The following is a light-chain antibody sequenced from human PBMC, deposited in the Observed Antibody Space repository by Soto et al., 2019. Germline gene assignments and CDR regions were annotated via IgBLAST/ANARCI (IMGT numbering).Light chain of an antibody. V-gene: IGKV1-5*03. J-gene: IGKJ4*01. CDR1: QTISTW. Sequence: DIQMTQSPSPLSASVGDRVTISCRASQTISTWLAWYQQKPGKAPNLLIYKASSLESGVPSRFSGSGSGTEFTLTISSLQPDDFAAYYCRQYNTFPLTFGGGTKVEIK. CDR3: RQYNTFPLT. CDR2: KAS.